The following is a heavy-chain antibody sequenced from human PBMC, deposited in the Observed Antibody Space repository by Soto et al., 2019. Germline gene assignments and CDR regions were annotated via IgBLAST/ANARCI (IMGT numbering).Heavy chain of an antibody. CDR2: ISAYNGNT. Sequence: QVQLVQSGAEVKKPGASVKVSCKASGYTFTSYGISWVRQAPGQGLEWMGWISAYNGNTNYAQKVQGRVTMTTDRSTSTGTMELRSLSSDETAVYDCARDNPPSGYWGERPLVNLSS. V-gene: IGHV1-18*01. CDR1: GYTFTSYG. CDR3: ARDNPPSGY. J-gene: IGHJ4*02. D-gene: IGHD6-19*01.